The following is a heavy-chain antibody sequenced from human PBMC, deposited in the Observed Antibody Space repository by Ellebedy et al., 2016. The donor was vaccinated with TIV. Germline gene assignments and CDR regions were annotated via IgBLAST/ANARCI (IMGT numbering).Heavy chain of an antibody. CDR3: AREDSGSSRSFGY. Sequence: GESLKISCAASGFTFSNYWMTWVRQAPGKGLEWVASIKEDGSESHRVGSAEGRFTISSDNAKNSVYLQMNSLRGEDTAIYYCAREDSGSSRSFGYWGQGTLVTVSS. J-gene: IGHJ4*02. V-gene: IGHV3-7*03. CDR2: IKEDGSES. CDR1: GFTFSNYW. D-gene: IGHD1-26*01.